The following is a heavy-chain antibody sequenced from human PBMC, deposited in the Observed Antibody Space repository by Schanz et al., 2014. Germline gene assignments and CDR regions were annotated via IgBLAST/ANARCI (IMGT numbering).Heavy chain of an antibody. CDR3: ASRGIRGVFSSFDY. Sequence: QVQLVQSGSELKKPGASVKVSCKASGYTFTNYAINWVRQAPGQGLEWMGWINTNTGNPTYAQAFTGRFLFSLDTSVNTAYLQISRLEADDTAVYYCASRGIRGVFSSFDYWGLGTLVTVSS. J-gene: IGHJ4*02. CDR2: INTNTGNP. D-gene: IGHD3-10*01. V-gene: IGHV7-4-1*02. CDR1: GYTFTNYA.